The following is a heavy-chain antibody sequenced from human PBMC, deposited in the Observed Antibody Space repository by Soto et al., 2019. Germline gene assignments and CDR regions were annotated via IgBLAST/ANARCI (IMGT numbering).Heavy chain of an antibody. J-gene: IGHJ4*02. V-gene: IGHV1-69*06. Sequence: QVQLVQSGAEVKKPGSSVKVSCKASGGTFSSYAISWVRQAPGQGLEWMGGIIPIFGTAKYAQKFQGRVTITAEKSTSTAYMELSSLRSEDTAVYYCARSYDILTGYLKVGAVIFDYWGQGTLVTVSS. D-gene: IGHD3-9*01. CDR3: ARSYDILTGYLKVGAVIFDY. CDR2: IIPIFGTA. CDR1: GGTFSSYA.